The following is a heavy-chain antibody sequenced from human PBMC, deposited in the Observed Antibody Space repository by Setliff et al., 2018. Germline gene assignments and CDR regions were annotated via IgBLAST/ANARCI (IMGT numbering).Heavy chain of an antibody. V-gene: IGHV5-51*01. CDR3: ARRAAAHDWFDP. CDR1: GYSFTTNW. CDR2: IYPGDSDT. Sequence: GESLKISCKASGYSFTTNWIGWVRQMPGKGLEWMGIIYPGDSDTIYSPSFQGQVTISADKTLSTAYLQWSSLKASATAIYYCARRAAAHDWFDPWGQGTLVTVSS. D-gene: IGHD2-15*01. J-gene: IGHJ5*02.